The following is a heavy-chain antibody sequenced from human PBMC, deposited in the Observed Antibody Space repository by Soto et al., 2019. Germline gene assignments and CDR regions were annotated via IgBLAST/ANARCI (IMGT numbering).Heavy chain of an antibody. D-gene: IGHD4-17*01. V-gene: IGHV4-34*01. CDR1: GGSFSGYY. CDR2: INHSGST. CDR3: ARGRRTAVTIDY. Sequence: QVQLQQWGAGLLKPSETLSLTCAVYGGSFSGYYWSWIRQPPGKGLEWIGEINHSGSTNYNPSLMSRVTISVDTSKNQFSLKLNSVTAADTAVYYCARGRRTAVTIDYWGQGTLVTVSS. J-gene: IGHJ4*02.